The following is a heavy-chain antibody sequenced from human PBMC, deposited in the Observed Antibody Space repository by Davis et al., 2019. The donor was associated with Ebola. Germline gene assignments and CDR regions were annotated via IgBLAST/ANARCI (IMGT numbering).Heavy chain of an antibody. J-gene: IGHJ6*02. V-gene: IGHV3-30*03. CDR2: ISYDGSNK. D-gene: IGHD2-15*01. CDR3: ARDRYCRGGSCYLYYYGMDV. Sequence: GESLKISCAASGFTFSSYGMHWVRQAPGKGLEWVAVISYDGSNKYYADSVKGRFIISRDNAKNSLYLQMNSLRAEDTAVYYCARDRYCRGGSCYLYYYGMDVWGQGTTVAVSS. CDR1: GFTFSSYG.